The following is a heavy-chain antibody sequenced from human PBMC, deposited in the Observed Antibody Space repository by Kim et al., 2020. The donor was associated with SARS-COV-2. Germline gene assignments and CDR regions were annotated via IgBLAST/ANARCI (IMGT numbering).Heavy chain of an antibody. D-gene: IGHD3-10*01. J-gene: IGHJ4*02. Sequence: DSAKGRFTISRHTSNNTLYLQMNSLRPEDTAVYYCAITTYYYGSGSGYFEHWGQGALVTVSS. V-gene: IGHV3-53*04. CDR3: AITTYYYGSGSGYFEH.